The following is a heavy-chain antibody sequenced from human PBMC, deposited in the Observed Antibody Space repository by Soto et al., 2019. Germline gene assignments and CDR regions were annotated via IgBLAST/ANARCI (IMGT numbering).Heavy chain of an antibody. J-gene: IGHJ6*02. CDR1: GFTFSSYA. CDR3: AKDPSSSPSHYYGMDV. CDR2: ISGSGGST. V-gene: IGHV3-23*01. Sequence: GSLRLSCAASGFTFSSYAMSWVRQAPGKGLEWVSAISGSGGSTYYADSVKGRFTISRDNSKNTLYLQMNSLRAEDTAVYYCAKDPSSSPSHYYGMDVWGQGTTVTVSS. D-gene: IGHD6-13*01.